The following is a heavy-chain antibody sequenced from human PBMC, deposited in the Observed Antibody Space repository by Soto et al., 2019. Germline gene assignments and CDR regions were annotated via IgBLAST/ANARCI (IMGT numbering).Heavy chain of an antibody. CDR3: AKDTGYYDFWRGYSNWFDP. D-gene: IGHD3-3*01. Sequence: GGSLSLSCAASGFTFSSYAMSWVRQAPGKGLEWVSAISGSGGSTYYADSVKGRFTISRDNSKNTLYLQMNSLRAEDTAVYYCAKDTGYYDFWRGYSNWFDPWCQGALVTVPS. V-gene: IGHV3-23*01. CDR2: ISGSGGST. CDR1: GFTFSSYA. J-gene: IGHJ5*02.